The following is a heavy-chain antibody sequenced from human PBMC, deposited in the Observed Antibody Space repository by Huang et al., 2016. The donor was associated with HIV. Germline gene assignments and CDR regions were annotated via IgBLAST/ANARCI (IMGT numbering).Heavy chain of an antibody. V-gene: IGHV3-21*02. CDR2: IGSDSSYI. CDR3: AYQQWLVGGLNH. CDR1: GFAFSSYG. D-gene: IGHD6-19*01. J-gene: IGHJ5*02. Sequence: EVELVESGGGLVKPGGSLRLSCAASGFAFSSYGMNWVRQAPGKGLEGSAFIGSDSSYIYYADSVKGRVTISRDNAKSSIYLQLDSLRAEDTAVYYCAYQQWLVGGLNHWGQGTLVVVSS.